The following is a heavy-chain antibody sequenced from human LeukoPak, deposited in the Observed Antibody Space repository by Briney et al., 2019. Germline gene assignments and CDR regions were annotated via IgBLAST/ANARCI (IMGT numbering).Heavy chain of an antibody. Sequence: PSETLSLTCTVSGGSISSYYWSWIRQPAGKGLERIGRIYTSGSTNYNPSLKSRVTMSVDTSKNQFSLKLSSVTAADTAVYYCASAYSSGYADAFDIWGQGTMVTVSS. CDR2: IYTSGST. CDR3: ASAYSSGYADAFDI. D-gene: IGHD6-19*01. J-gene: IGHJ3*02. V-gene: IGHV4-4*07. CDR1: GGSISSYY.